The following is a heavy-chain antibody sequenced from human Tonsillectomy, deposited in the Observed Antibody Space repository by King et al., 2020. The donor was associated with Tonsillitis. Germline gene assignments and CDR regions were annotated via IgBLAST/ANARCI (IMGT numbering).Heavy chain of an antibody. V-gene: IGHV3-30*18. J-gene: IGHJ6*02. CDR1: GFTFSHYA. CDR3: AKEWYWSSTSCYDDVTYYTNMDV. D-gene: IGHD2-2*01. CDR2: ISYDGSDK. Sequence: HVQLVESGGGVVQPGRSLRLSCAGSGFTFSHYAMHWVRQAPGKGLEWVADISYDGSDKNYGDSVKGRFTISRDNSKNTVYLQMNSLRAEDTALDYCAKEWYWSSTSCYDDVTYYTNMDVWGHGPTVTVSS.